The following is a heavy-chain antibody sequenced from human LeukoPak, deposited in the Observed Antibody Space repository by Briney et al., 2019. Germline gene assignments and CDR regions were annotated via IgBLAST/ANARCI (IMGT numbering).Heavy chain of an antibody. CDR2: FDPEDGET. Sequence: ASVKVSCKVSGYTLTELSMHWVRQAPGKGLERMGGFDPEDGETIYAQKFQGRVTMTEDTSTDTAYMELSSLRSEDTAVYYCATDGYSSGWYDYWGQGTLVTVSS. CDR3: ATDGYSSGWYDY. J-gene: IGHJ4*02. V-gene: IGHV1-24*01. CDR1: GYTLTELS. D-gene: IGHD6-19*01.